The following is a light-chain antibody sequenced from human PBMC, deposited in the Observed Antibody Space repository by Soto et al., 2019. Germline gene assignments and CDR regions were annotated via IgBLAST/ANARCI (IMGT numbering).Light chain of an antibody. CDR1: QSVSSSY. Sequence: EIVLTQSPGTLSLSPGERATLSCRASQSVSSSYLAWYQQTPGQGPRLLIYGASSRATGIPNRFSGSGSGTDVTLTISRLESEDFAVYYCHQYGSSLLFTFGPGTKVDI. V-gene: IGKV3-20*01. CDR3: HQYGSSLLFT. J-gene: IGKJ3*01. CDR2: GAS.